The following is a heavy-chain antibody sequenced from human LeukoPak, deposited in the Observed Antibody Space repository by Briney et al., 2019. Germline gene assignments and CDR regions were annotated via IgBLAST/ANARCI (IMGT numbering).Heavy chain of an antibody. CDR1: GYTFTGYY. D-gene: IGHD1-7*01. CDR3: ARPPTQYNWNYAVNWFDP. CDR2: INPNSGGT. V-gene: IGHV1-2*02. Sequence: GASVKVSCKASGYTFTGYYMHWVRQAPRQGLEWMGWINPNSGGTNYAQKFQGRVTMTRDTSISTAYMELSRLRSDDTAVYYCARPPTQYNWNYAVNWFDPWGQGTLVTVSS. J-gene: IGHJ5*02.